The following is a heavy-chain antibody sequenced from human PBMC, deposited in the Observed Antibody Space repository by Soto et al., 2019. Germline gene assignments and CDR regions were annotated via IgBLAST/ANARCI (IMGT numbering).Heavy chain of an antibody. V-gene: IGHV4-61*01. CDR3: ARDRGGYSGYDKAGMDV. CDR2: IYYSGST. Sequence: PSETLFLTCTVSGGSVSSGSYYWSWIRQPPGKGLEWIGYIYYSGSTNYNPSLKSRVTISVDTSKNQFSLKLSSVTAADTAVYYCARDRGGYSGYDKAGMDVWGQGTTVTVSS. CDR1: GGSVSSGSYY. D-gene: IGHD5-12*01. J-gene: IGHJ6*02.